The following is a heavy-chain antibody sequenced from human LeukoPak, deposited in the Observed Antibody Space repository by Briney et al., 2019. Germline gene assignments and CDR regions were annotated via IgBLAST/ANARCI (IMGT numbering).Heavy chain of an antibody. J-gene: IGHJ3*02. Sequence: ASVKVSCKASGYTFSGYAMNWMRQAPGQGPEWIGWIDIKTGNPTYAQGFTGRFVFSLDTSVSTAYLQISSLKAEDTAVYYCARDSFTDGASAFDIWGQGTVVTVSS. CDR2: IDIKTGNP. D-gene: IGHD3-16*01. CDR3: ARDSFTDGASAFDI. CDR1: GYTFSGYA. V-gene: IGHV7-4-1*01.